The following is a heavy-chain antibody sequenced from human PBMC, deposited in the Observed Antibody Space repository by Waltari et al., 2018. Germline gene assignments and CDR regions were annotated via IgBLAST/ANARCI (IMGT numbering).Heavy chain of an antibody. J-gene: IGHJ3*02. D-gene: IGHD1-26*01. CDR3: ARDTRSYGSAFDN. V-gene: IGHV4-39*06. CDR2: NYYSGST. Sequence: LQLQQSGAALVKPSETLSLTCTVPDGSIHSRRYYWRWVRQPPGKELEWSGSNYYSGSTYDNPSHKRRITISVDTTKNQFALKLSSGTAADTAEYYWARDTRSYGSAFDNWGQGTMVTVSS. CDR1: DGSIHSRRYY.